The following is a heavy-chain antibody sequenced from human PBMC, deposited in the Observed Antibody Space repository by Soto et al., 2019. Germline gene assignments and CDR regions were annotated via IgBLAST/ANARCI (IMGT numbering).Heavy chain of an antibody. CDR3: AKGRYGDY. D-gene: IGHD1-1*01. Sequence: QVHLVQSGAEVKKPGASVKVSCKGSGYGFTTYGIPWVRQAPGQGLEWMAWISAHNGNTNYAEKLQGRVTVTRDTSTSTAYMELRSLRSEDTFVYYCAKGRYGDYWGQGALVTGSS. CDR1: GYGFTTYG. V-gene: IGHV1-18*01. CDR2: ISAHNGNT. J-gene: IGHJ4*02.